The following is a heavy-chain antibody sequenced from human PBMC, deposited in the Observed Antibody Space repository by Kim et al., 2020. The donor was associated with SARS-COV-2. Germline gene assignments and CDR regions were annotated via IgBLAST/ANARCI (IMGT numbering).Heavy chain of an antibody. Sequence: NYSPSFQGHVTISADKSISTAYLQWSSLKASDTAMYYCARHAGGWSNFDYWGQGTLVTVSS. CDR3: ARHAGGWSNFDY. J-gene: IGHJ4*02. D-gene: IGHD6-19*01. V-gene: IGHV5-10-1*01.